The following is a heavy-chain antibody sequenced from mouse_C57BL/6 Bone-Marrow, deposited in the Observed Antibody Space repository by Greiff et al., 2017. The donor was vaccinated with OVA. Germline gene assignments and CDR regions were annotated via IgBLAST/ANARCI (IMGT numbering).Heavy chain of an antibody. CDR2: INPSSGYT. CDR3: ARRPLYYDYFYYYAMDY. J-gene: IGHJ4*01. CDR1: GYTFTSYT. Sequence: QVQLQQSGAELARPGASVKMSCKASGYTFTSYTMHWVKQRPGQGLEWIGYINPSSGYTKYNQKFKDKATLTADKSSSTAYMQLSSLTSEDSAVYYCARRPLYYDYFYYYAMDYWGQGTSVTGSS. D-gene: IGHD2-4*01. V-gene: IGHV1-4*01.